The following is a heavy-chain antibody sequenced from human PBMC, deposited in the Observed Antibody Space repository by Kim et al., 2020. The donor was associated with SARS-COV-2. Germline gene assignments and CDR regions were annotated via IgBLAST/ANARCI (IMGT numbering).Heavy chain of an antibody. CDR2: IIPFFDTT. Sequence: SVKVSCKASVGTFGTYPISWVRQAPGQGLEWMGGIIPFFDTTNYAPKFQGRVTMTADDSTRTTYMELSSLKSGDTAVYFCASRFFDSSGNYHDFWGQGT. J-gene: IGHJ4*02. D-gene: IGHD3-22*01. CDR3: ASRFFDSSGNYHDF. V-gene: IGHV1-69*13. CDR1: VGTFGTYP.